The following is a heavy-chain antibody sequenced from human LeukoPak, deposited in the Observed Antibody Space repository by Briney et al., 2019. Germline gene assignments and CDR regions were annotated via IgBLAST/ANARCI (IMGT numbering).Heavy chain of an antibody. D-gene: IGHD2-15*01. CDR3: ARGLSGGSCYPN. V-gene: IGHV4-31*03. J-gene: IGHJ4*02. Sequence: SETLSLTCTVSGGSISSGGYYWSWIRQHPGKGLEWIGYIYYSGSTYDNPSLKSRVTISVDTSKNQFSLKLSSVTAADTAVYYCARGLSGGSCYPNWGQGTLVTVSS. CDR2: IYYSGST. CDR1: GGSISSGGYY.